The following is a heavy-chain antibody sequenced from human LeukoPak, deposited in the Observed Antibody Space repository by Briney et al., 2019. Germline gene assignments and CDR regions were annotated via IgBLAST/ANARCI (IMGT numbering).Heavy chain of an antibody. J-gene: IGHJ4*02. CDR2: IYYSGST. CDR1: GGSISSYY. V-gene: IGHV4-59*01. Sequence: PSETLSLTGTVSGGSISSYYWSWIRQPPGKGLEWIGYIYYSGSTNYNPSLKSRVTISVDTSKNQFSLKLSSVTAADAAVYYCARDLGAPDYWGQGTLVTVSS. CDR3: ARDLGAPDY. D-gene: IGHD1-26*01.